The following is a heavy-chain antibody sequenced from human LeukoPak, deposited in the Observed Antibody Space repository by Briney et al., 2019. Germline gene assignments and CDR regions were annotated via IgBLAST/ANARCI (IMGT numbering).Heavy chain of an antibody. J-gene: IGHJ3*02. V-gene: IGHV3-23*01. CDR3: AKVLIWTYGSGNYYKGAFDI. D-gene: IGHD3-10*01. CDR2: ISDSGGRI. CDR1: GFTFSRYA. Sequence: PGGSLRLSCGASGFTFSRYAMSWVRQAPGKGLQWVSVISDSGGRIYYADSVKGRFTISRDNSKNTLYLHMNSLRAEDTAVYYCAKVLIWTYGSGNYYKGAFDIWGQGTMVTVFS.